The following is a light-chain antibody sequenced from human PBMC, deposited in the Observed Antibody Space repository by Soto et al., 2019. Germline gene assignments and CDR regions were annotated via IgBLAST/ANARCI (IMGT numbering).Light chain of an antibody. CDR3: QQYNSYPWT. CDR2: GAS. Sequence: DIQMTQSPSTLSASVGDRVTITCRATQSISTSLAWYQQKPGKAPNLLISGASNLESGVPSRFSGSGSGTEFTLTISSLQPDDFATYYCQQYNSYPWTFGQGTKV. V-gene: IGKV1-5*01. J-gene: IGKJ1*01. CDR1: QSISTS.